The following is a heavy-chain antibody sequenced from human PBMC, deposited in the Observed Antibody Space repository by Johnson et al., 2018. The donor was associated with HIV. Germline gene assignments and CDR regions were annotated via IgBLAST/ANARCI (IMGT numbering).Heavy chain of an antibody. D-gene: IGHD4-17*01. Sequence: VQLVESGGGVVQPGRSLRLSCAASGFTFSSYGMHWVRQAPGKGLEWVGRIKSKTDGGTTDYAAPVKGRFTISRDDSKNMLYLQMNSLKTEDTAVSYCTTVTVTYRTFDIWGQGTMVTISS. CDR1: GFTFSSYG. J-gene: IGHJ3*02. CDR2: IKSKTDGGTT. CDR3: TTVTVTYRTFDI. V-gene: IGHV3-15*01.